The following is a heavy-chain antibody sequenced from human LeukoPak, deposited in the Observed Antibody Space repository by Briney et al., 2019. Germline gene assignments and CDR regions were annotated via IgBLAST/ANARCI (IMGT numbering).Heavy chain of an antibody. CDR1: GFTFTNYA. Sequence: GESLKISCAASGFTFTNYALTWVRQAPGKGLEWVSTISGHGDSTFYADSVKGRFTISRDNSKNTMYLQMNSLRAEDTALYYCATGGNSVGYFDYWAQGTLVTVSS. CDR2: ISGHGDST. CDR3: ATGGNSVGYFDY. J-gene: IGHJ4*02. D-gene: IGHD3-22*01. V-gene: IGHV3-23*01.